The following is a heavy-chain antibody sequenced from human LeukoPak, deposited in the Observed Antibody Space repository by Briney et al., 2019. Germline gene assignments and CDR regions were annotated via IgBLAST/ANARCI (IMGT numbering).Heavy chain of an antibody. CDR1: GFTFNSYG. D-gene: IGHD6-13*01. V-gene: IGHV3-33*01. Sequence: PGRSLTLSCAASGFTFNSYGMHWVRQAPGKGLEWVAVIWYDGSNKFYADSVKGRFTISRDNSKNTLYLQMNSLRVEDTAVYYCARDKFGGSSSLIDYWGQGTLVTLSS. J-gene: IGHJ4*02. CDR2: IWYDGSNK. CDR3: ARDKFGGSSSLIDY.